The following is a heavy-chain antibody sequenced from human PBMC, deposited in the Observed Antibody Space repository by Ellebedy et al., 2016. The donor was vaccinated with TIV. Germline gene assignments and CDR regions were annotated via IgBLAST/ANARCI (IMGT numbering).Heavy chain of an antibody. V-gene: IGHV4-39*01. J-gene: IGHJ4*02. Sequence: MPSETLSLTCSVSGGSVSSTRYYWAWIRQPPGKGLEYIGSVYYSGSTYYNPSFKSRLTLSAATSNNQFSLNLRTVTAADTAVYYCARIDPWQPIDDWGQGILVSVSS. CDR2: VYYSGST. D-gene: IGHD2-21*01. CDR3: ARIDPWQPIDD. CDR1: GGSVSSTRYY.